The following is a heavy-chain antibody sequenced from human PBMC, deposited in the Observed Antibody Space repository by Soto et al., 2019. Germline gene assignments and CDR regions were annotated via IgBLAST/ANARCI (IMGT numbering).Heavy chain of an antibody. J-gene: IGHJ4*02. CDR2: IYYSGST. CDR3: ARETAWNKAIDY. D-gene: IGHD1-1*01. CDR1: GGSISSGGYY. Sequence: QVQLQESGPGLVKPSQTLSLTCTVSGGSISSGGYYWSWIRQHPGKGLEWIGYIYYSGSTYYNPSPKSRVTISVDTSKNQFSLKLSSVTAADTAVYYCARETAWNKAIDYWGQGTLVTVSS. V-gene: IGHV4-31*03.